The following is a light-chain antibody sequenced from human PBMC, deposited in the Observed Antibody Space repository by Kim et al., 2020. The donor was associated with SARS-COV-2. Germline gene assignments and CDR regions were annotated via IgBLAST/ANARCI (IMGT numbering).Light chain of an antibody. CDR3: QSADTSGSYRV. V-gene: IGLV3-25*03. CDR1: ALPKKN. CDR2: KDS. Sequence: SSALTQAPSVSVSPGQTARITCSGDALPKKNAYWYQQKPGQAPVLVIYKDSERLSGIPERFSGSSSGTTVTLTISGVQAEDEADYYCQSADTSGSYRVFGGGTQLTVL. J-gene: IGLJ3*02.